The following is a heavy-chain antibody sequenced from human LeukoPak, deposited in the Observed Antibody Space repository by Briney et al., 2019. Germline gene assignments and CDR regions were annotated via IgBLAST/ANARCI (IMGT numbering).Heavy chain of an antibody. V-gene: IGHV1-46*01. J-gene: IGHJ6*02. Sequence: ASVKASCNACGYTFSTYNMHAVLQAPGPRLEWMGKIHGTDGSTIYAQKFQGRVTMTRDTSTSTAYMELGSVILCETAVFYCGRGDSNYYYGMDVWGQGTTVTVSS. CDR2: IHGTDGST. CDR1: GYTFSTYN. D-gene: IGHD4-11*01. CDR3: GRGDSNYYYGMDV.